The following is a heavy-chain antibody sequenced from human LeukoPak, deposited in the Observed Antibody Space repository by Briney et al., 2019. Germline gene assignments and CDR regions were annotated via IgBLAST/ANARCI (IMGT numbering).Heavy chain of an antibody. J-gene: IGHJ4*02. CDR1: GFILSRYA. D-gene: IGHD2-2*01. CDR3: ARGYCSSTSCYGFDY. V-gene: IGHV3-30*04. CDR2: ISYDGSNN. Sequence: GVSLRLSCAASGFILSRYAMHGVRHATGKGLEWVAVISYDGSNNYYADSVKRRFTISRDNPKNTLYLQMNSLRAEHTAVYCCARGYCSSTSCYGFDYWGRGTVVTVSS.